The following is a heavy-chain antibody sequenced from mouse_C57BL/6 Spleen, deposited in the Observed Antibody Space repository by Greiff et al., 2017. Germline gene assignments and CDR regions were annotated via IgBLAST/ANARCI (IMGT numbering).Heavy chain of an antibody. CDR2: IHPNSGST. CDR1: GYTFTSYW. D-gene: IGHD2-4*01. J-gene: IGHJ2*01. V-gene: IGHV1-64*01. CDR3: AIIYYDYDENY. Sequence: LQQPGAELVKPGASVKLSCKASGYTFTSYWMHWVKQRPGQGLEWIGMIHPNSGSTNYNEKFKSKATLTVDKSSSTAYMQLSSLTSEDSAVYYCAIIYYDYDENYWGQGTTLTVSS.